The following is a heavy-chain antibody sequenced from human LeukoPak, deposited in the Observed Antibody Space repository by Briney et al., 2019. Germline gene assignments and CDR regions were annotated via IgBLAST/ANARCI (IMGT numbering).Heavy chain of an antibody. CDR1: GFTFSDYY. V-gene: IGHV3-11*04. Sequence: PGGSLRLSCAASGFTFSDYYMSWIRQAPGKGLEWVSYISSSGSTIYYADSVKGRFTISRDNAENSLYLQMNSLRAEDTAVYYCARSASWRWLPIGTFDYWGQGTLVTVSS. D-gene: IGHD2-15*01. J-gene: IGHJ4*02. CDR3: ARSASWRWLPIGTFDY. CDR2: ISSSGSTI.